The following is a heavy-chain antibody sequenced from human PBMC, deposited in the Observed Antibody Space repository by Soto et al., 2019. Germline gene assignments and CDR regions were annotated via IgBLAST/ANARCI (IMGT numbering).Heavy chain of an antibody. Sequence: PSETLSLTCTVSGGSISSGDYYWSWIRQPPGKGLEWIGYIYYRGSTYYNPSLKSRVTISVDTSKNQFPLKLSSVTAADTAVYYCAREGGYGVLDYWGQGTLVTVSS. CDR3: AREGGYGVLDY. J-gene: IGHJ4*02. V-gene: IGHV4-30-4*01. D-gene: IGHD4-17*01. CDR1: GGSISSGDYY. CDR2: IYYRGST.